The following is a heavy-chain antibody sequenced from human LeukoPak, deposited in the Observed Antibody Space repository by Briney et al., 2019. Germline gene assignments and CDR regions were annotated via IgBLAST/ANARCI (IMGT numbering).Heavy chain of an antibody. CDR2: INHEGGGI. CDR1: GFTFSESW. J-gene: IGHJ6*02. D-gene: IGHD1-1*01. CDR3: ATYINWVAGDV. V-gene: IGHV3-7*01. Sequence: WGSLRLSCAASGFTFSESWMTWVRQVPGQGLEWVAHINHEGGGIQYVDSVKGRFTISRDNAKGSVYLQMNSLRAEDTAIYHCATYINWVAGDVWGQGTTVIVSS.